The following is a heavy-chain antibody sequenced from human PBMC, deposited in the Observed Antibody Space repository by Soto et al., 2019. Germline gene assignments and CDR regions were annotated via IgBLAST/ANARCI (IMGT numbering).Heavy chain of an antibody. V-gene: IGHV2-5*02. J-gene: IGHJ1*01. CDR2: IYWDDDK. CDR1: GFSLSTSGVG. Sequence: SGPTLVNPTQPLTLTCTFSGFSLSTSGVGVGWIRQPPGKALEWLALIYWDDDKRYSPSLKSRLTITKDTSKNQVVLTMTNMDPVDTATYYCAHRPILGYCSGGSCDTIEYFQHWGQGTLVTVSS. D-gene: IGHD2-15*01. CDR3: AHRPILGYCSGGSCDTIEYFQH.